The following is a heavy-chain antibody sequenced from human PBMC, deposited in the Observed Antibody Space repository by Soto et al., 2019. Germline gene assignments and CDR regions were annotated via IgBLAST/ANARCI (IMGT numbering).Heavy chain of an antibody. J-gene: IGHJ4*02. V-gene: IGHV4-39*01. Sequence: TSETLSLTCTVSGGSISSSSYYWGWIRQPPGKGLEWIGSIYYSGSTYYNPSLKSRVTISVDTSKNQFSLKLSSVTAADTAVYYCSRADDYIWGSYRSNPYFDYWGQGTLVTVSS. CDR1: GGSISSSSYY. D-gene: IGHD3-16*02. CDR3: SRADDYIWGSYRSNPYFDY. CDR2: IYYSGST.